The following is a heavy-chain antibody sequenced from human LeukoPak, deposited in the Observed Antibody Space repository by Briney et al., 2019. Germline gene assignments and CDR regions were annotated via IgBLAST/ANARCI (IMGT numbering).Heavy chain of an antibody. V-gene: IGHV4-30-4*08. D-gene: IGHD2-2*01. Sequence: TASETLSLTCTVSGGSISSGDYYWSWIRQPPGKGLEWIGYIYYSGSTYYNPSLKSRVTISVDTSKNQFSLKLSSVTAADTAVYYCARYYCGSTSCYRLSFDPWGQGTLVTVSS. CDR2: IYYSGST. CDR1: GGSISSGDYY. CDR3: ARYYCGSTSCYRLSFDP. J-gene: IGHJ5*02.